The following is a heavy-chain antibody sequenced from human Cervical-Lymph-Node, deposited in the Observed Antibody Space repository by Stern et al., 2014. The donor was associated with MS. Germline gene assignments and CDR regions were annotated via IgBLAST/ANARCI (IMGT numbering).Heavy chain of an antibody. Sequence: VQLEESGAEVKKPGASVTVSCRTSGYTFIDYYIHWVRQAPGQGLEWMGIINLSDGATTYAQKFQGRVTITADESTTTAYMELSSLRSEDTAVYFCARNQLGETNGQYYFYGMDVWGQGTTVTVSS. CDR3: ARNQLGETNGQYYFYGMDV. V-gene: IGHV1-46*01. D-gene: IGHD3-16*01. J-gene: IGHJ6*02. CDR1: GYTFIDYY. CDR2: INLSDGAT.